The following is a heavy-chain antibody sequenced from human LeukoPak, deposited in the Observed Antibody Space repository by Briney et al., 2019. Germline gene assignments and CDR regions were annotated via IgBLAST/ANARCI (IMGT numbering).Heavy chain of an antibody. CDR2: ISYLSSHV. J-gene: IGHJ4*02. D-gene: IGHD3-16*01. CDR1: GFTFSDYD. V-gene: IGHV3-21*01. CDR3: GRAFPPLRTSSAGDL. Sequence: GGSLRLSCSASGFTFSDYDMNWVRQAPGKGLEWVSSISYLSSHVYYGDSVKGRFSISRDNAKNSLYLQMNSLGAEDTAIYCCGRAFPPLRTSSAGDLWGQGILVTVSS.